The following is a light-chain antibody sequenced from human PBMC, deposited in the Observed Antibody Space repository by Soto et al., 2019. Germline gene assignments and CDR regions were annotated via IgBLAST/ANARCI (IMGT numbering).Light chain of an antibody. Sequence: EIVMTQSPATLSVSPGESATLSCRASQSVSSDLALYQQKPGQAPRLLIYYTSTRATGFPARFSGGGSGTEFTLTISSLQSEDFATYYCQQLSTYPSTFGGGTKVDI. CDR3: QQLSTYPST. CDR2: YTS. V-gene: IGKV3-15*01. J-gene: IGKJ4*01. CDR1: QSVSSD.